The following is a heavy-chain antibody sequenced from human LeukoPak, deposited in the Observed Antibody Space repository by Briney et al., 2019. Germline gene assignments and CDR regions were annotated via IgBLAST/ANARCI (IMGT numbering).Heavy chain of an antibody. V-gene: IGHV3-23*01. CDR1: GFTFSSYS. CDR3: AKPGYSGRYMGSFDY. Sequence: PGGSLRLSCAASGFTFSSYSMNWVRQAPGKGLEWVSGISGSGGSTYYADSVKGRFTISRDNSKNTLYLQMNSLRAEDTAVYYCAKPGYSGRYMGSFDYWGQGTLVTVSS. D-gene: IGHD1-26*01. J-gene: IGHJ4*02. CDR2: ISGSGGST.